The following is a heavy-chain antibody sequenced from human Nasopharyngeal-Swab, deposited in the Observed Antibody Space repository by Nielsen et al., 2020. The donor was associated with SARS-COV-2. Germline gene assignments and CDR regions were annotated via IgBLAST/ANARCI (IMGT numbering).Heavy chain of an antibody. CDR2: INSRSTNI. CDR1: GFKFDSFN. J-gene: IGHJ6*02. CDR3: ARVAVKDYYYFAMDV. D-gene: IGHD4-17*01. V-gene: IGHV3-48*04. Sequence: GRSLRLSCAASGFKFDSFNMNWVRRAPGGGLEWLSYINSRSTNIKYADSVQGRFTISRDNAKNSLYLQMDSLRTDDTAVYYCARVAVKDYYYFAMDVWGQGTTVTVSS.